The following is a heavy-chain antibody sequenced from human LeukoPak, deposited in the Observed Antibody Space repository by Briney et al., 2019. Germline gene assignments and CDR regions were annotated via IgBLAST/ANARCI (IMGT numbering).Heavy chain of an antibody. CDR1: GFTFSGYT. CDR3: VKDNSSGWYYFDY. V-gene: IGHV3-48*02. D-gene: IGHD6-19*01. CDR2: IGSSGSTK. J-gene: IGHJ4*02. Sequence: GGSLRLSCAASGFTFSGYTMNWVRQAPGKGLEWVSYIGSSGSTKYYADSVKGRFTISRDNAKNSLYLQMNSLRDEDTAVYYCVKDNSSGWYYFDYWGQGTLVTVSS.